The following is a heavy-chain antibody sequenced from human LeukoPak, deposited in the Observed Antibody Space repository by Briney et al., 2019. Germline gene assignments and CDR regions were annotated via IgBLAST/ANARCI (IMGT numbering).Heavy chain of an antibody. D-gene: IGHD1-1*01. J-gene: IGHJ4*02. CDR1: GFTFDDYA. V-gene: IGHV3-9*01. CDR3: ARLTNDGY. Sequence: GRSLRLSCAASGFTFDDYAMHWVRQAPGKGLEWVSGISWNSGSIGYADSVKGRFTISRDNAKNSLYLQMNSLRAEDTAVYYCARLTNDGYWGQGTLVTVSS. CDR2: ISWNSGSI.